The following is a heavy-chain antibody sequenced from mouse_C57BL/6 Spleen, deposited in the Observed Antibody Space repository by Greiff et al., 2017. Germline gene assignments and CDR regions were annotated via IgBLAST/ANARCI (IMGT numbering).Heavy chain of an antibody. CDR1: GYTFTDYE. CDR3: TRQYGSSYDYAMDY. CDR2: IAPETGGT. J-gene: IGHJ4*01. D-gene: IGHD1-1*01. V-gene: IGHV1-15*01. Sequence: VQLQQSGAELVRPGASVTLSCKASGYTFTDYEMHWVKQTPVHGLEWIGAIAPETGGTAYNQKFKGKAILTADKSSRTAYMERRSLTSEDSAVYYCTRQYGSSYDYAMDYWGQGTSVTVSS.